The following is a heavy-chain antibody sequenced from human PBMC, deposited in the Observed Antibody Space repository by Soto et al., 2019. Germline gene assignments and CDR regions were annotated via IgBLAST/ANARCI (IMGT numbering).Heavy chain of an antibody. Sequence: QVQLQESGPGLVKPSGTLSLTCAVSGGSISSSNWWSWVRQPPGKGLEWVAVISYDGRNKYYTDSVKGRFTISRDNPKNTLYLQMNRLRAEDTAVYYCAREIERLLGYWGQGTLVTVSS. CDR1: GGSISSSN. D-gene: IGHD3-3*01. J-gene: IGHJ4*02. CDR2: ISYDGRNK. CDR3: AREIERLLGY. V-gene: IGHV3-30*03.